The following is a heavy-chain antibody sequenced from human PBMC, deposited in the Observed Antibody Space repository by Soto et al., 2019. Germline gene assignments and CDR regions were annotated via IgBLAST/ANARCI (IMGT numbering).Heavy chain of an antibody. CDR2: INPNSGGT. J-gene: IGHJ6*02. CDR1: GYTFTGYY. CDR3: ARVSTPKIDCISTSCYARAYGFPDGMDV. V-gene: IGHV1-2*04. D-gene: IGHD2-2*01. Sequence: GASVKVSCKASGYTFTGYYMHWVRQAPGQGLEWMGWINPNSGGTNYAQKFQGWVTMTRDTSISTAYMELSRLRSDDTAVYYCARVSTPKIDCISTSCYARAYGFPDGMDVWGQGTTVTVSS.